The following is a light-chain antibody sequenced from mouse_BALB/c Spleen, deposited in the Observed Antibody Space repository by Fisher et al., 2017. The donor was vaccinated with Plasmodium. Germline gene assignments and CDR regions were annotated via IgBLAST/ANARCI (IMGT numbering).Light chain of an antibody. CDR2: LVS. J-gene: IGKJ1*01. V-gene: IGKV1-135*01. CDR1: QSLLNSDGKTY. CDR3: CQATHLWT. Sequence: DIVLTQTPLTLSVTIGQPASICCKSSQSLLNSDGKTYLSWLLQRPGQSPKRLIYLVSKLDSGVPDRFTGSGSGTDFTLKISRVEAEDLGLYYCCQATHLWTCGGGTKLEI.